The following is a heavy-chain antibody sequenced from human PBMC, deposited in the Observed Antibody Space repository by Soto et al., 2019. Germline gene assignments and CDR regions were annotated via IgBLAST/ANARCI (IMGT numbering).Heavy chain of an antibody. J-gene: IGHJ4*02. CDR3: AKDNSGAPVGATTPPDYFDY. CDR2: ISGSGGST. V-gene: IGHV3-23*01. D-gene: IGHD1-26*01. Sequence: GSLRLSCAASGXTFSSYSMSWVRQAPGKGLEWVSAISGSGGSTYYADSVKGRFTTSRDNSKKTLYLQMKSLRAEGKAVYYCAKDNSGAPVGATTPPDYFDYWGQGTLVTVSS. CDR1: GXTFSSYS.